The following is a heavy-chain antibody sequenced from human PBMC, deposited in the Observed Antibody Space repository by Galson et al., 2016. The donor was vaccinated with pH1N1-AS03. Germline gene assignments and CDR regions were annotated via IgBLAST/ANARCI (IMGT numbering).Heavy chain of an antibody. Sequence: SLRLSCAGSGFTFNKYSIAWVRQAPGQGLEWVSSISSRGDDIYYADSVKGRFTIYRDNAKNSLYLQMNGLRVEDTALYYCATPTAGRYSTYIGLDVWGQGTTVTVSS. CDR1: GFTFNKYS. CDR3: ATPTAGRYSTYIGLDV. D-gene: IGHD6-13*01. V-gene: IGHV3-21*06. CDR2: ISSRGDDI. J-gene: IGHJ6*02.